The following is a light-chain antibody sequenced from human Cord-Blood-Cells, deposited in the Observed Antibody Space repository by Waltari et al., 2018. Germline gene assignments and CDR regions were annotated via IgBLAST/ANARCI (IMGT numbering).Light chain of an antibody. CDR1: QSVSSSY. CDR2: GAS. Sequence: ELVLTQSPGTLSLSRGERATLSCRASQSVSSSYLAWYQQKPGQAPKLLIYGASSRATGIPARFSGSGSGTDFTLTISRLEPEDFAMYYCQQYDSSSPWTFGQGTKVEIK. CDR3: QQYDSSSPWT. V-gene: IGKV3-20*01. J-gene: IGKJ1*01.